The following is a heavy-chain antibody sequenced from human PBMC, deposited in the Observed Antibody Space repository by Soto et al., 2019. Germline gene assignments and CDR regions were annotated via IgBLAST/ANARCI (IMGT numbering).Heavy chain of an antibody. J-gene: IGHJ4*02. Sequence: EVQLVQSGAEMKRPGESLKISCKASGYSFADYWIAWVRQMPGKGLEWMGIIYPGDSTIRYSPSFQGQVTMSVDKSITTAFLQWSSLKASDSAMYYCTRRLSDYWGQGTLVTVSS. V-gene: IGHV5-51*01. CDR2: IYPGDSTI. CDR3: TRRLSDY. CDR1: GYSFADYW.